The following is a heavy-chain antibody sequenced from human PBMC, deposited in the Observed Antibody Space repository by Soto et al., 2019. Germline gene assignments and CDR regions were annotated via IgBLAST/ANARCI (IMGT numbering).Heavy chain of an antibody. D-gene: IGHD1-26*01. CDR2: MNPNSGNT. CDR1: GYTFTSYD. V-gene: IGHV1-8*01. J-gene: IGHJ4*02. Sequence: QVQLVQSGAEVKKPGASVKVSCKASGYTFTSYDINWVRQATGQGLEWMGWMNPNSGNTGYAQKFQGRVTMTRNTSISTAYMALSSLRSEDTAVYYCASETSGSYGLDYWGQGTLVTVSS. CDR3: ASETSGSYGLDY.